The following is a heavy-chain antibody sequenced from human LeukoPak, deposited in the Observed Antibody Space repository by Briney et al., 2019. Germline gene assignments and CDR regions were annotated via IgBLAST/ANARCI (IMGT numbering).Heavy chain of an antibody. CDR3: ARTPRGEFSDY. CDR1: GGSISSSSYY. CDR2: IYYSGST. Sequence: KPSETLSLTCTVSGGSISSSSYYWGWIRQPPGKGLEWIGSIYYSGSTYYNPSLKSRVTISVDTSKNQFSLKLISVTAADTAVYYCARTPRGEFSDYWGQGTLVTVSS. D-gene: IGHD3-16*01. J-gene: IGHJ4*02. V-gene: IGHV4-39*07.